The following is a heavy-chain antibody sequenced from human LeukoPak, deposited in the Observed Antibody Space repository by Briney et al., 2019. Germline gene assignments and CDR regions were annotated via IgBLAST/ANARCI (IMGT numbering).Heavy chain of an antibody. J-gene: IGHJ4*02. D-gene: IGHD6-13*01. CDR3: ARDAAAVGTRAFDY. V-gene: IGHV4-59*01. CDR2: IYYSGST. CDR1: GGSISSYY. Sequence: PSETLSLTCTVSGGSISSYYWSWIRQPPGKGLEWIGYIYYSGSTNYNPSLKSRVTISVDTSKNQFSLKLSSVTAADTAVYYCARDAAAVGTRAFDYWGQGTLVTVSS.